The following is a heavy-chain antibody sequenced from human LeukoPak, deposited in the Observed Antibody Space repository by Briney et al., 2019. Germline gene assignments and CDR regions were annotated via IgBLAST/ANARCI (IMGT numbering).Heavy chain of an antibody. J-gene: IGHJ4*02. CDR2: IRFDGSNK. CDR3: AKDKGDIVATIDLYYFDY. D-gene: IGHD5-12*01. Sequence: GGSLRLSCAASGFTFSNYGMHWVRQTPGKGLEWVAFIRFDGSNKYYADSVKGRFTISRDNSKNTLYLQMNSLRAEDTAVYYCAKDKGDIVATIDLYYFDYWGQGTLVTVSS. V-gene: IGHV3-30*02. CDR1: GFTFSNYG.